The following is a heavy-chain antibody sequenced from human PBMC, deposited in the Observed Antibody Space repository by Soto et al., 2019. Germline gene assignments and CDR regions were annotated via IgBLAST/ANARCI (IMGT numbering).Heavy chain of an antibody. CDR2: IGKARDT. D-gene: IGHD6-19*01. V-gene: IGHV3-13*01. Sequence: EVQLVESGGGLVQPGGSLRLSCVASGFTFSNYDMHWVRQATGKALEWVSAIGKARDTHYQVYVKGRFTISRENGKNSLFLQMDSLRAGDTAVYFCARDDSGWGLHVWGKGTTVTVSS. CDR1: GFTFSNYD. CDR3: ARDDSGWGLHV. J-gene: IGHJ6*04.